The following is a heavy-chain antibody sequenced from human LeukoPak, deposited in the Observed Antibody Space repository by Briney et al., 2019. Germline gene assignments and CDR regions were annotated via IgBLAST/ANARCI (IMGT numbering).Heavy chain of an antibody. V-gene: IGHV4-39*07. D-gene: IGHD3-10*01. J-gene: IGHJ5*02. CDR3: ARRPSYGSGRAWFDP. Sequence: PSETLSLTCTVSGGSISSSSYYWGWIRQPPGKGLEWIGSIYYSGSTYYNPSLKSRVTISVDTSKNQFSLKLSSVTAADTAVYYCARRPSYGSGRAWFDPWGQGTLVTVSS. CDR2: IYYSGST. CDR1: GGSISSSSYY.